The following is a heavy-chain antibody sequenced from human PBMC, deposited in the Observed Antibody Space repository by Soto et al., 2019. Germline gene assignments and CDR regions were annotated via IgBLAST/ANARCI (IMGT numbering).Heavy chain of an antibody. D-gene: IGHD3-22*01. CDR2: IYYSGST. Sequence: TVSGGSISSYYWSWIRQPPGKGLEWIGYIYYSGSTNYNPSLKSRVTISVDTSKNQFSLKLSSVTAADTAVYYCAREVTYYYDSSGYYDLHYFDYWGQGTLVTVSS. CDR1: GGSISSYY. V-gene: IGHV4-59*01. CDR3: AREVTYYYDSSGYYDLHYFDY. J-gene: IGHJ4*02.